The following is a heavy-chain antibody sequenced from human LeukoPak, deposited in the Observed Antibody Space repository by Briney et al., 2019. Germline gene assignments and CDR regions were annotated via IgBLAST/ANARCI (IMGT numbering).Heavy chain of an antibody. Sequence: GGSLRLSCAASGFTFSSYWMSWVRQAPGKGLEWVANIKQEGSEKYYVDSVKGRFTISRDNAKNSLYLQMNSLRAEDTAVYYCARTRYSSSWYVGYYYYYYMDVWGKGTTVTISS. J-gene: IGHJ6*03. CDR3: ARTRYSSSWYVGYYYYYYMDV. V-gene: IGHV3-7*01. CDR2: IKQEGSEK. D-gene: IGHD6-13*01. CDR1: GFTFSSYW.